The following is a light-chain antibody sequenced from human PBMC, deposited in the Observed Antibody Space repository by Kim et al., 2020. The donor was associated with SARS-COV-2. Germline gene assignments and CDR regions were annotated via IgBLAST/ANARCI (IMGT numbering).Light chain of an antibody. CDR1: QSISSF. CDR2: GTS. CDR3: QQSYSAPYT. Sequence: DIQMTQSPASLSASLGDRVTISCRASQSISSFLNWYQQKPGEAPNLLIYGTSTLQSGVPSRFRGSGFGTEFTLSISSLLPEDLATYYCQQSYSAPYTFGPGTKLEI. V-gene: IGKV1-39*01. J-gene: IGKJ2*01.